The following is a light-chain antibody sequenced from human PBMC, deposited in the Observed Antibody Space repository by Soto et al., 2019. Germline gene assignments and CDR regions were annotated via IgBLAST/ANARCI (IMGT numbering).Light chain of an antibody. J-gene: IGKJ4*01. CDR2: KAS. CDR3: HQASSFPLT. V-gene: IGKV1-12*01. Sequence: DIQMTQSPSSVSASVGDTVTITCRASQGISSWLAWYQQKPGTAPNLLIYKASTLQDGVPSRFSGSGSGTDFTLTINRLQPEDFGTYYCHQASSFPLTFGGGTKVEI. CDR1: QGISSW.